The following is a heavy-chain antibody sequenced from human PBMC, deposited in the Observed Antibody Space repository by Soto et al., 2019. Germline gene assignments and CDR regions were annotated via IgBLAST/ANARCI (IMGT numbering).Heavy chain of an antibody. CDR1: GYTFTGYY. V-gene: IGHV1-2*02. CDR3: ARVMITFGGIVAKYYFDY. J-gene: IGHJ4*02. CDR2: INPNSGDT. Sequence: ASVKVSCKASGYTFTGYYMHWVRQAPGQGLEWMGWINPNSGDTNYAQKFQGRVTMTRDTSITTASVELSRLRSDDTAMYYCARVMITFGGIVAKYYFDYCGQGTQLPVSS. D-gene: IGHD3-16*02.